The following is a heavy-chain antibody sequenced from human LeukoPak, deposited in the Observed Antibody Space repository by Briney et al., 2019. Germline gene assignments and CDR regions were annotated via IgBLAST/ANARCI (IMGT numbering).Heavy chain of an antibody. Sequence: PSETLSLTCAVYGGSFSTYYWSWIRQSPGKGLEWIAEINHRGDTNYNPSVKSRVTISVDTSKNQFSLKVRSLTAADTAVYYCARGPTVSETGYFDFWGQGTLVTVSS. V-gene: IGHV4-34*01. D-gene: IGHD4-11*01. CDR3: ARGPTVSETGYFDF. J-gene: IGHJ4*03. CDR1: GGSFSTYY. CDR2: INHRGDT.